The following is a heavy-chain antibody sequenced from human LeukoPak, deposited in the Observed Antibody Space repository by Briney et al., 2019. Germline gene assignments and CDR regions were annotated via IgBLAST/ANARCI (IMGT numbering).Heavy chain of an antibody. CDR1: GFTFSSYW. V-gene: IGHV3-74*01. J-gene: IGHJ4*02. CDR2: INSDGSSA. CDR3: ARVLAAGTGYFDY. D-gene: IGHD6-13*01. Sequence: GGSLRLSCAASGFTFSSYWMHWVRQAPGKGLVWVSRINSDGSSANYADSVKGRFTISRDNAKNTLYLQMNSLRAEDTAIYYCARVLAAGTGYFDYWGQGTLVTVSS.